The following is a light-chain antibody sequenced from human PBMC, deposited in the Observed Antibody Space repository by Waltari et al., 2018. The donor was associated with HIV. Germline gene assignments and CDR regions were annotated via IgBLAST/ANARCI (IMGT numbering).Light chain of an antibody. V-gene: IGLV2-23*02. J-gene: IGLJ3*02. Sequence: QSALTQPASVSGSPGKSIPISCTGSSSDVGSYNLVSCYQQHPGKAPKLMIYEVINRPSGVSNRFSGSKSGNTASLTISGLQAEDEADYYCCSYAGSSNWVFGGGTKLTVL. CDR2: EVI. CDR3: CSYAGSSNWV. CDR1: SSDVGSYNL.